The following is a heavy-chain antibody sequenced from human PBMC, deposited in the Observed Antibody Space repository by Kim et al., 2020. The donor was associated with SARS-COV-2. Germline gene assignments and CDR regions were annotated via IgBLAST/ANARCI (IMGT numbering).Heavy chain of an antibody. CDR3: ARGELRHPNIVVVPAASVYGMDV. CDR2: INTNTGNP. J-gene: IGHJ6*02. CDR1: GYTFTSYA. V-gene: IGHV7-4-1*02. Sequence: ASVKVSCKASGYTFTSYAMNWVRQAPGQGLEWMGWINTNTGNPTYAQGFTGRFVFSLDTSVSTAYLQISSLKAEDTAVYYCARGELRHPNIVVVPAASVYGMDVWGQGTTVTVSS. D-gene: IGHD2-2*01.